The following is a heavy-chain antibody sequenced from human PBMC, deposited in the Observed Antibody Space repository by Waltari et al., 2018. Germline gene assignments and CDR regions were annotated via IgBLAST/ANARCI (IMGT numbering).Heavy chain of an antibody. Sequence: QVQLQQWGAGLLKPSETLSLTCAVYGGSFSGYYWSWIRQPPGKGLEWIGEINHSGSTNYNPSLKSRVTISVDTSKNQFSLKLSSVTAADTAVYYCASLANEQNAFDIWGQGTMVTVSS. CDR3: ASLANEQNAFDI. CDR1: GGSFSGYY. V-gene: IGHV4-34*01. J-gene: IGHJ3*02. CDR2: INHSGST. D-gene: IGHD1-1*01.